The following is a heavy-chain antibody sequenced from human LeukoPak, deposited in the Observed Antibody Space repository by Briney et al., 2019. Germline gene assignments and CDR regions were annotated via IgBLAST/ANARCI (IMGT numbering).Heavy chain of an antibody. V-gene: IGHV3-30*18. CDR3: AKDSGSGLDY. CDR1: GFTFSSYG. Sequence: QAGGSLRLSCAASGFTFSSYGMHWVRQAPGKGLEWVAVISYDGSNKYYADSVKGRFTISRDNSKNTLYLQMNSLRAEDTAVYYCAKDSGSGLDYWGQGTLVTVSS. D-gene: IGHD3-10*01. J-gene: IGHJ4*02. CDR2: ISYDGSNK.